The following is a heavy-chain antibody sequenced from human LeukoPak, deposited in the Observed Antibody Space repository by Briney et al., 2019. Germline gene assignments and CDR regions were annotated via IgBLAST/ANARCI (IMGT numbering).Heavy chain of an antibody. CDR3: AREDCSGGDCTSFDY. CDR2: INPGGST. CDR1: GGTFSGYY. Sequence: SETLSLTCAVYGGTFSGYYWSWIRQSPGKGLEWIGEINPGGSTNYNPSLESRVIISVDTSKNQFSLKMDSVRAADTAVYYCAREDCSGGDCTSFDYWGQGTLVIVSS. D-gene: IGHD2-15*01. J-gene: IGHJ4*02. V-gene: IGHV4-34*01.